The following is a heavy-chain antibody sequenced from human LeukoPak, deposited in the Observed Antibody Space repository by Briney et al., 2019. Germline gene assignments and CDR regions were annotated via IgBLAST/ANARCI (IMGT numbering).Heavy chain of an antibody. CDR3: AKEGLSHDAFDI. J-gene: IGHJ3*02. V-gene: IGHV3-30*18. Sequence: GGSLRLSCAASGFTFSSYGMHWVRQAPGKGLEWVAVIPYDGSNKYYADSVKGRFTISRDNSKNTLYLQMNSLRAEDTAVYYCAKEGLSHDAFDIWGQGTMVTVSS. CDR2: IPYDGSNK. D-gene: IGHD3/OR15-3a*01. CDR1: GFTFSSYG.